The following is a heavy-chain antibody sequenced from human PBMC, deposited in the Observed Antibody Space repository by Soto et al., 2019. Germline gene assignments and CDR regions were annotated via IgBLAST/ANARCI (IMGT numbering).Heavy chain of an antibody. Sequence: GSLRLSCATSGFTFNTYPMTWVRQAPGKGLEWVSSISSTAGRTSSYADSVKGRFAISRDFSDNTVYMQMNNLRVDDTAVYFCAKGVLSFHYGMEVWGQGTTVTVSS. J-gene: IGHJ6*02. CDR1: GFTFNTYP. CDR3: AKGVLSFHYGMEV. D-gene: IGHD3-10*01. CDR2: ISSTAGRTS. V-gene: IGHV3-23*01.